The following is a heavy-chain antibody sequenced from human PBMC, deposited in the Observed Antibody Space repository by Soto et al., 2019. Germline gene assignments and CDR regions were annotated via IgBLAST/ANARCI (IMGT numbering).Heavy chain of an antibody. J-gene: IGHJ3*02. CDR3: ASPVDYGGNSGHAFDI. CDR1: GGSIISSSYY. D-gene: IGHD4-17*01. CDR2: IYNSRTT. Sequence: QVQLQESGPGLMKPSETLSLTCTVSGGSIISSSYYWGWIRQPPGKGLEWIGNIYNSRTTYYNQSLKSRVTISADTSKNQFSLKLSSVTAADTAVYYCASPVDYGGNSGHAFDIWGQGTTVSVSS. V-gene: IGHV4-39*01.